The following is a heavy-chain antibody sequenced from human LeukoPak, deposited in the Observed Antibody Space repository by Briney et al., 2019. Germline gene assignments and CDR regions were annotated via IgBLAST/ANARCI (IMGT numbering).Heavy chain of an antibody. J-gene: IGHJ3*02. CDR1: GGPISSGGYS. V-gene: IGHV4-30-2*01. CDR3: ARGMSEWLPLHDAFDI. Sequence: SETLSLTCAVSGGPISSGGYSWSWIRQPPGKGLEWIGYIYHSGSTYYNPSLKSRVTISVDTSKNQFSMKLSSVTAADTAVYYCARGMSEWLPLHDAFDIWGQGTMVTVSS. CDR2: IYHSGST. D-gene: IGHD3-3*01.